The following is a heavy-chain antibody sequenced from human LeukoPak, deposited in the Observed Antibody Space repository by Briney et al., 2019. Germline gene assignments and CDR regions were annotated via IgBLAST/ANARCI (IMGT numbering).Heavy chain of an antibody. D-gene: IGHD6-13*01. CDR1: GYTFTSYG. CDR3: ARADRSSWSYYYYYYMDV. Sequence: GASVKVSCKASGYTFTSYGISWVRQAPGQGLEWMGWISAHNGNTKNAQKIQGRVTMTTDTSTSTAYMELRSLGSDDTAVYYCARADRSSWSYYYYYYMDVWGKGTTVTVSS. V-gene: IGHV1-18*01. J-gene: IGHJ6*03. CDR2: ISAHNGNT.